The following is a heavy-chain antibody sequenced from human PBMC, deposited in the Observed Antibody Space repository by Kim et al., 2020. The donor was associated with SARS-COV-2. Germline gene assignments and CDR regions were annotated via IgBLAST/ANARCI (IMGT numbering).Heavy chain of an antibody. Sequence: GGSLRLSCAASGFTFSSYSMNWVRQAPGKGLEWVSSISSSSSYIYYADSVKGRFTISRDNAKNSLYLQMNSLRAEDTAVYYCARARGNYYDSSTGLIHFDYWGQGTLVTVSS. CDR3: ARARGNYYDSSTGLIHFDY. V-gene: IGHV3-21*01. J-gene: IGHJ4*02. D-gene: IGHD3-22*01. CDR1: GFTFSSYS. CDR2: ISSSSSYI.